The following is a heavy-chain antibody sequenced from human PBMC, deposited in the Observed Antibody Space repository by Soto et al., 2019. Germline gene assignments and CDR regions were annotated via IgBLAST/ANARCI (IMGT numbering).Heavy chain of an antibody. D-gene: IGHD3-10*01. CDR2: ISPDGGST. CDR1: GYDFTDHY. J-gene: IGHJ4*02. CDR3: ASAPRGGVIIVITSAQIDY. V-gene: IGHV1-46*01. Sequence: QVQLVQSGAEVKKPGASVKVSCKASGYDFTDHYIHWVRQAPGQVLEWMGIISPDGGSTRYSQKFQARITMTRDTSTSTVYMELSSLRSEDTAVYYCASAPRGGVIIVITSAQIDYWGQGTLVTVSS.